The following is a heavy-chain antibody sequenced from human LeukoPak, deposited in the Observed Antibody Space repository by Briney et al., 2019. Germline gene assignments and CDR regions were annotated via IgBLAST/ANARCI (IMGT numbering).Heavy chain of an antibody. D-gene: IGHD3-9*01. CDR3: ASIILTGYYN. CDR2: ISYDGSNK. Sequence: PGRSLRLSCAASGFTFSSYAMHWVRQAPGKGLEGVAVISYDGSNKYYADSVKGRFTISRDNAKNSLYLQMNSLRAEDTAVYYCASIILTGYYNWGQGTLVTVSS. V-gene: IGHV3-30-3*01. CDR1: GFTFSSYA. J-gene: IGHJ1*01.